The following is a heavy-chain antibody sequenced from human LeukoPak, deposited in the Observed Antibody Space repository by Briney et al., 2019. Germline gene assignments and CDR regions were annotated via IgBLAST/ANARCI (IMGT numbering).Heavy chain of an antibody. J-gene: IGHJ3*01. CDR1: GFTFDDYA. D-gene: IGHD4-23*01. Sequence: PGGSLRLSCAASGFTFDDYAMHWVRQAPGKGLEWVSLISWDGGSTYYADSVKGRFTISRDNSKNSLYLQMNSLRAEDTALYYCAKDFSPYGGNSVIHWGQGTMVTVSS. CDR3: AKDFSPYGGNSVIH. V-gene: IGHV3-43D*03. CDR2: ISWDGGST.